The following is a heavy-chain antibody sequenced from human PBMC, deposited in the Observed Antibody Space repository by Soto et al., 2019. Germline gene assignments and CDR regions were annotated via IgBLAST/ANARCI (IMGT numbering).Heavy chain of an antibody. CDR1: GYSFTDYV. CDR3: ARAKYYYLSGTRDYFDY. CDR2: ITTYNGNT. J-gene: IGHJ4*02. Sequence: QVQLVQSGAEVKKPGASVKVSCKASGYSFTDYVIVWVRQAPGQGLEWMGGITTYNGNTNYAQNLQGRVTMTTDTSTSTAYMELRSLISDDTAVYYCARAKYYYLSGTRDYFDYWGQGTLVSVSS. D-gene: IGHD3-10*01. V-gene: IGHV1-18*01.